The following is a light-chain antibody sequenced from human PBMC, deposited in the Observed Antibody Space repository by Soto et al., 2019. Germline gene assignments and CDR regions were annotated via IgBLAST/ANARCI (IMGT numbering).Light chain of an antibody. Sequence: QSVLTQPPSASGSPGQSVTISCTGTSSDVGGYKYVSWYQQHPGKAPKLMLYEVSKRPSGVPDRVSGSKSGNTASLTVSGLQAEDEADYYCSSYAGSNNPYVFGTGTQLTVL. J-gene: IGLJ1*01. CDR1: SSDVGGYKY. CDR2: EVS. CDR3: SSYAGSNNPYV. V-gene: IGLV2-8*01.